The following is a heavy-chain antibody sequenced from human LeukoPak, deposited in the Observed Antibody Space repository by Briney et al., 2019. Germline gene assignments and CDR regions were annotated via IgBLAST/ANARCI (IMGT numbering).Heavy chain of an antibody. V-gene: IGHV3-23*01. CDR3: AKVVAAAGTDWFDP. D-gene: IGHD6-13*01. CDR1: GFTFSSYA. Sequence: GGSLRLSCAASGFTFSSYAVSWVRQAPGKGLEWVSAISGSGGSTYYADSVKGRFTISRDNSKNMLYLQMNSLRAEDTAVYYCAKVVAAAGTDWFDPWGQGTLVTVSS. CDR2: ISGSGGST. J-gene: IGHJ5*02.